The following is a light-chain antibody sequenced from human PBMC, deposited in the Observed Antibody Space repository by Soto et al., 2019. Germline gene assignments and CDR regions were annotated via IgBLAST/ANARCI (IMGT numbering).Light chain of an antibody. V-gene: IGKV3-15*01. CDR2: GAS. Sequence: EIVLTQSPGTLSLSPGERATLSCRASQSVDSTYLAWYQQKPGQAPRLLIYGASTRATGIPARFSGSGPGTEFTLTISSLQSEDFGLYYCHQYNNFWTFGQGTKVDIK. CDR1: QSVDST. J-gene: IGKJ1*01. CDR3: HQYNNFWT.